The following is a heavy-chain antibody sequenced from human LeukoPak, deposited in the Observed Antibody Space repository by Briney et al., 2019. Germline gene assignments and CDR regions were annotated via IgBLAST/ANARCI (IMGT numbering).Heavy chain of an antibody. D-gene: IGHD3-22*01. Sequence: GASVKVSCKASGYTFTSYGISWVRQAPGQGLEWMGWISAYNGNTNYAQKLQGRVTMTTDTSTSTAYMELRSLRSDDTAVYYCARIRVGPYDSSGYPPIYYYYGMDVWGQGTTVTVSS. CDR3: ARIRVGPYDSSGYPPIYYYYGMDV. CDR1: GYTFTSYG. V-gene: IGHV1-18*01. CDR2: ISAYNGNT. J-gene: IGHJ6*02.